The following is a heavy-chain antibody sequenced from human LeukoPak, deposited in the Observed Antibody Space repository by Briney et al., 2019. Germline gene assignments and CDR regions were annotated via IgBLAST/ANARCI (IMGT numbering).Heavy chain of an antibody. D-gene: IGHD3-22*01. J-gene: IGHJ6*02. V-gene: IGHV1-69*13. CDR1: GGTFSSYA. CDR3: SRALTYYYDSSGYYVYYYYGMDV. CDR2: IIPIFGTA. Sequence: ASVKVSCKASGGTFSSYAISWVRQAPGQGLEWMGGIIPIFGTANYAQKFQGRVTIIADESTSTAYMELSSLRSEDTAVYYCSRALTYYYDSSGYYVYYYYGMDVWGQGTTVTVSS.